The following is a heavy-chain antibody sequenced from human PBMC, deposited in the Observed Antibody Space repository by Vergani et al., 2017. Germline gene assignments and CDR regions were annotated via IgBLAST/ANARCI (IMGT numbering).Heavy chain of an antibody. D-gene: IGHD6-13*01. CDR3: ARARYSSSWYPHYYYYYMDV. CDR1: GGSISSGGYY. J-gene: IGHJ6*03. Sequence: QVQLQESGPGLVKPSQTLSLSCTVSGGSISSGGYYWSWIRQHPGKGLAWIGYIYYSGSTYYNPSLKSRVTISVDTSKNQFSLKLSSVTAADTAVYSCARARYSSSWYPHYYYYYMDVWGKGTTVTVSS. V-gene: IGHV4-30-4*08. CDR2: IYYSGST.